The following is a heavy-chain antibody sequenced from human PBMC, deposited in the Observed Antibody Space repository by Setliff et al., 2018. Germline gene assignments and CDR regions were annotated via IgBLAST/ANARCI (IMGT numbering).Heavy chain of an antibody. V-gene: IGHV5-51*01. CDR1: GYTFTNCW. D-gene: IGHD3-22*01. J-gene: IGHJ4*02. CDR2: LKPGDSGI. CDR3: VGPPYYDSSGYYSYFEY. Sequence: AESLKISCQCSGYTFTNCWIGWVRQMPGKGLEWMGMLKPGDSGIRYSPSFQGQVTLSADTSIATAYLHWTSLKASDTAMYYCVGPPYYDSSGYYSYFEYWGQGALVTVSS.